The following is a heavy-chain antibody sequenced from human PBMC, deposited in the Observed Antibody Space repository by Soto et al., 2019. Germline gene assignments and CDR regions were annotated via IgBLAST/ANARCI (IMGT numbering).Heavy chain of an antibody. J-gene: IGHJ4*02. V-gene: IGHV3-23*01. CDR1: GFIFSSYA. D-gene: IGHD3-3*01. CDR2: IDSSGGNT. CDR3: AKDRYFWSGYYTAFDF. Sequence: GGSLRLSCAASGFIFSSYAMSWVRQAPGKGLEWVSGIDSSGGNTDYADSAKGRFTISRDNSKNTLYLQMNSLRAEDTAIYHCAKDRYFWSGYYTAFDFWGQGTLVTVSS.